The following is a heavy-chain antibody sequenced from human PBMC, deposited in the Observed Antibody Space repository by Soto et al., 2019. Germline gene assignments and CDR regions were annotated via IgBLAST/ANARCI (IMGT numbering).Heavy chain of an antibody. V-gene: IGHV4-34*01. CDR1: GGSFSGYY. CDR3: AAERGYD. J-gene: IGHJ4*02. Sequence: SETLSLTCAVYGGSFSGYYWSWIRQPPGKGLEWIGEINHSGSTNYNPSLKSRVTISVDTSKNQFSLKLSSVTAADTAVYYCAAERGYDWAQGTLVTVSS. D-gene: IGHD5-12*01. CDR2: INHSGST.